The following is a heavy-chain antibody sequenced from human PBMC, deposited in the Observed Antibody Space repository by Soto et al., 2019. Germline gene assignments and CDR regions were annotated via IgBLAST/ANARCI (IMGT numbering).Heavy chain of an antibody. V-gene: IGHV3-74*01. CDR2: INSDGSST. CDR1: GFTFSSYW. Sequence: EVQLVESGGGLVQPGGSLRLSCAASGFTFSSYWMHWVRQAPGKGLVWVSRINSDGSSTYYANSVKGRFTISRDNAKHTLYLPMNSLRAEDTAVYYCATAVPFDYWGQGTLVTVSS. CDR3: ATAVPFDY. J-gene: IGHJ4*02.